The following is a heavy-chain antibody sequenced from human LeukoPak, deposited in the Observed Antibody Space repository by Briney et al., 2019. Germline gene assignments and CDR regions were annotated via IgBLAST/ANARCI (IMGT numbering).Heavy chain of an antibody. J-gene: IGHJ4*02. Sequence: PGGSLRLSCAASGFTFSSYEMNWVRQAPGKGLEWVSYISSSGSTIYYADSVKGRFTISRDNAKNTLYLQMNSLRAEDTAVYYCARAPSIAAAGTESDYWGQGTLVTVSS. CDR1: GFTFSSYE. CDR3: ARAPSIAAAGTESDY. CDR2: ISSSGSTI. D-gene: IGHD6-13*01. V-gene: IGHV3-48*03.